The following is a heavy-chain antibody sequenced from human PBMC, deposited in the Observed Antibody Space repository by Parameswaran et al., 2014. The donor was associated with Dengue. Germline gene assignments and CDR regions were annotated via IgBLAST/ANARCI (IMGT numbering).Heavy chain of an antibody. D-gene: IGHD2-15*01. Sequence: WVRQAPGQGLEWMGWINPNSGGTNYAQKFQGRVTMTRDTSISTAYMELSRLRSDDTAVYYCARVSVVRAGMDVWGQGTTVTVSS. CDR3: ARVSVVRAGMDV. V-gene: IGHV1-2*02. CDR2: INPNSGGT. J-gene: IGHJ6*02.